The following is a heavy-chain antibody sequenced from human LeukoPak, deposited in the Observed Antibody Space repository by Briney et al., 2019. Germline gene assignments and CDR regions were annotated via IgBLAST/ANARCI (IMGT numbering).Heavy chain of an antibody. CDR2: ISGSGDST. J-gene: IGHJ6*03. CDR3: AKGGAGSNWLNYMDV. Sequence: GGSLRLSCAASGFIFSSYAMSWVRQAPGKGLEWVSIISGSGDSTYLADSVKGRFTISRDNSKNTLYMQMNSLRAEDTATYYCAKGGAGSNWLNYMDVWGKGTTVTVSS. D-gene: IGHD6-13*01. V-gene: IGHV3-23*01. CDR1: GFIFSSYA.